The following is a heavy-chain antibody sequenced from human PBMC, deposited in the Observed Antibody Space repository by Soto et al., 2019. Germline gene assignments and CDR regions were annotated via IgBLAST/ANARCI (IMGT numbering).Heavy chain of an antibody. CDR2: LTPLYGTV. V-gene: IGHV1-69*01. CDR1: GGIFKTDA. D-gene: IGHD5-18*01. Sequence: QVHLEQSGAEVKKPGSSVKVSCKASGGIFKTDAVAWVRQAPGQGLEWVGGLTPLYGTVNYAQKFQGRVTITADESTGAAYMEVSSLRAEDTAVYYCVRDLTLGYRSGGDGFDVWGQGTMVTVSS. CDR3: VRDLTLGYRSGGDGFDV. J-gene: IGHJ3*01.